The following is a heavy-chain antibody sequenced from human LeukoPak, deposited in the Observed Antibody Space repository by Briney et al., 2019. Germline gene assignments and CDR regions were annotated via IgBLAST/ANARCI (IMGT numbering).Heavy chain of an antibody. CDR2: IRYDGSNK. Sequence: GGSLRLSCAASGFTFSSYGVHWVRQAPGKGLEWVTFIRYDGSNKYYADSVKSRFTSSRDNSKNTLNLHMNSLRAEDTAVYYCAKDPTHYRVWDYYETIGLSYWGQGTLVTVSS. CDR1: GFTFSSYG. V-gene: IGHV3-30*02. CDR3: AKDPTHYRVWDYYETIGLSY. D-gene: IGHD3-22*01. J-gene: IGHJ4*02.